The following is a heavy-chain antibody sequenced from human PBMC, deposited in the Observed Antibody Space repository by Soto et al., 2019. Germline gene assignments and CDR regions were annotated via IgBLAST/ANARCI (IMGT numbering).Heavy chain of an antibody. J-gene: IGHJ4*02. Sequence: QVQLVESGGGVVQPGRSLRVSCAGSGFTFSDFAIHWVRRAPGKGLEWVAVISYDGSNEYYADSVKGRFTISRDNSKSTVYLQMNSLRPEDTAVYYCARRLRDVSGVGGVTGALDYWGQGTRVTVSS. CDR1: GFTFSDFA. D-gene: IGHD1-26*01. V-gene: IGHV3-30-3*01. CDR2: ISYDGSNE. CDR3: ARRLRDVSGVGGVTGALDY.